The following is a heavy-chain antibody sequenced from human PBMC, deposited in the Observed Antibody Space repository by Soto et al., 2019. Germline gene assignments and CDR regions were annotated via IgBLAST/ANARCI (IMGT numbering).Heavy chain of an antibody. V-gene: IGHV1-69*01. J-gene: IGHJ6*02. CDR3: ARGQGIQLWLGDYYYYGMDV. CDR1: GGTFSSYA. Sequence: QVQLVQSGAEVKKPGSSVKVSCKASGGTFSSYAISWVRQAPGQGLEWMGGIIPIFGTANYAQKFQGRDTITADESMSTAYMELSSLRSEDTAVYYCARGQGIQLWLGDYYYYGMDVWGQGTTVTVSS. CDR2: IIPIFGTA. D-gene: IGHD5-18*01.